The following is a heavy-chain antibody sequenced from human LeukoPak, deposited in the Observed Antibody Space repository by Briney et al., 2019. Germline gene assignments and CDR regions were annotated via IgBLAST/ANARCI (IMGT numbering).Heavy chain of an antibody. CDR2: IYYSGST. CDR3: ARVRPSLVLDY. D-gene: IGHD6-13*01. V-gene: IGHV4-39*01. Sequence: SETLSLTCTVSGGSISSSSYYWGWIRQPPGKGLEWIGSIYYSGSTYYNPSLKSRVTISVDTSKNQFSLKLSSVTAADTAVYYCARVRPSLVLDYWGQGTLVTVSS. J-gene: IGHJ4*02. CDR1: GGSISSSSYY.